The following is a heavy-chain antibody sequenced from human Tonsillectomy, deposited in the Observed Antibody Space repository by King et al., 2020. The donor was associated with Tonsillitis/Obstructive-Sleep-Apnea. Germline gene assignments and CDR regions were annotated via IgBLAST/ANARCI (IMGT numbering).Heavy chain of an antibody. D-gene: IGHD3-22*01. J-gene: IGHJ4*02. CDR3: ARDREWYFYDSSGYSDY. CDR1: GFTFSSYA. CDR2: ISYDGSNK. Sequence: VQLVQSGGGVVQPGRSLRLSCAASGFTFSSYAMHWVRQAPGKGLEWVAVISYDGSNKYYADSVKGRFTISRDNSKNTLYLQMNSLRAEDTAVYYCARDREWYFYDSSGYSDYWHQGTLVTVSA. V-gene: IGHV3-30*04.